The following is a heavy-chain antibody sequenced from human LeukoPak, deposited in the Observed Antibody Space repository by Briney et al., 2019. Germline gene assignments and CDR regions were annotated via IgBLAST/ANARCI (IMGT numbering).Heavy chain of an antibody. J-gene: IGHJ4*02. CDR3: ARVKPGYSSSWPFDY. CDR1: GFTFSTYS. Sequence: GGSLRLSCAASGFTFSTYSMNWVRQAPGKGLEWLSYMSSSSTIHYADSVKGRFTISRDNAKNSLYLQMNSLRDEDTAVYYCARVKPGYSSSWPFDYWGQGTLVTVSS. D-gene: IGHD6-13*01. V-gene: IGHV3-48*02. CDR2: MSSSSTI.